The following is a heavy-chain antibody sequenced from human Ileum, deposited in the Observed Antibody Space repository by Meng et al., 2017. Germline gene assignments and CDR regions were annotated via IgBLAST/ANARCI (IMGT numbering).Heavy chain of an antibody. CDR3: ARVDFRGDSRDSSGLGL. V-gene: IGHV4-34*01. Sequence: QGQLKEWGAQLLRPSGTLSLTCAVYGGSFSGFYWSWIRQSPEKGLEWIGEINHGGGTNYNPSLSSRVTISVDTSKNQFSLKVNSVTAADTAFYYCARVDFRGDSRDSSGLGLWGQGTLVTVSS. CDR2: INHGGGT. CDR1: GGSFSGFY. J-gene: IGHJ4*02. D-gene: IGHD3-22*01.